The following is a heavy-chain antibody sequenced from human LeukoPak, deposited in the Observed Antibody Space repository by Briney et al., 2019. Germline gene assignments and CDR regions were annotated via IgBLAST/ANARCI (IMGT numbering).Heavy chain of an antibody. CDR1: GYTFTSYG. V-gene: IGHV1-18*01. CDR3: AIGRGCSYGLVY. J-gene: IGHJ4*02. CDR2: ISAYNGNT. D-gene: IGHD5-18*01. Sequence: ASVKVSCKASGYTFTSYGISWVRQAPGQGLEWMGWISAYNGNTDYAQKFQGRVTMTTDTSTNTAYMDLRSLRSDDTAVYYCAIGRGCSYGLVYWGQGTLVTVSS.